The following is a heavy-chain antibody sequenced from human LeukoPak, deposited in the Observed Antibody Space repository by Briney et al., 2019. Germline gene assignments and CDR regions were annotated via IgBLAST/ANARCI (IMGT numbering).Heavy chain of an antibody. V-gene: IGHV1-69*04. D-gene: IGHD2-15*01. J-gene: IGHJ5*02. Sequence: GASVKVSCKASGYTFTSYGISWVRQAPGQGLEWMGRIIPIFGIANYAQKFQGRVTITADKSTSTAYMELSSLRSEDTAVYYCARREYCSGGSCYVGDWFDPWGQGTLVTVSS. CDR2: IIPIFGIA. CDR1: GYTFTSYG. CDR3: ARREYCSGGSCYVGDWFDP.